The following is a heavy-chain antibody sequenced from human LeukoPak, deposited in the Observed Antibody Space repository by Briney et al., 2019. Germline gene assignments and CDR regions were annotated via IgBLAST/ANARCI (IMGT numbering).Heavy chain of an antibody. Sequence: GGSLRLSCAASGFTFTSYYMHWVRQAPGKGLVWVSRISGDGSNTIYADSVKGRFTISRDNAKNTVYLQMNSLRAEDTAVYYCARRLRGMDVWGQGTTVTVSS. CDR2: ISGDGSNT. CDR3: ARRLRGMDV. CDR1: GFTFTSYY. D-gene: IGHD4-17*01. V-gene: IGHV3-74*01. J-gene: IGHJ6*02.